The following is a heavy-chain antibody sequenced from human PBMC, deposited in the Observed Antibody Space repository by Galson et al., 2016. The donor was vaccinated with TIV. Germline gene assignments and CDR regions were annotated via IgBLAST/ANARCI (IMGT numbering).Heavy chain of an antibody. Sequence: LSLTCTVSAASMGSYHWSWIRQPPGRGLEWIGFINYDGSTHSNPSLKSRVTISIDTSKSRFSLNLSSVTVADTAVHFCATYRAGASGRGSWGQGVLVAVSS. J-gene: IGHJ5*02. CDR2: INYDGST. V-gene: IGHV4-59*08. CDR3: ATYRAGASGRGS. CDR1: AASMGSYH. D-gene: IGHD3-10*01.